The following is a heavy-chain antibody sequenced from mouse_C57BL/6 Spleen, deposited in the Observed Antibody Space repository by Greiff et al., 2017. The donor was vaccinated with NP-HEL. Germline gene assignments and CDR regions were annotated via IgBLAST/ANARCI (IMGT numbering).Heavy chain of an antibody. CDR2: ISSGSSTI. CDR1: GFTFSDYG. J-gene: IGHJ2*01. CDR3: ARDLVFDY. D-gene: IGHD1-1*02. V-gene: IGHV5-17*01. Sequence: VQLKESGGGLVKPGGSLKLSCAASGFTFSDYGMHWVRQAPEKGLEWVAYISSGSSTIYYADTVKGRFTISRDNAKNPLFLQMTSLRAEGTAMYYCARDLVFDYRGQGTTLTVPS.